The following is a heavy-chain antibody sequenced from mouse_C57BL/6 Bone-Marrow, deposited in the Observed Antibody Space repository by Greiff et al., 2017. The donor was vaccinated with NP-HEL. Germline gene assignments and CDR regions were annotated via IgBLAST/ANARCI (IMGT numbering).Heavy chain of an antibody. D-gene: IGHD1-1*01. CDR1: GYTFTGYG. Sequence: VQLQQPGAELVKPGASVKLSCKASGYTFTGYGMDWVKQRPGKGLEWIGLIRPKRGSTNYNEKFKGRATLTGEKSSSTAYMQLSSLTSEDTAVYSWARSKASHYYGTSYEGFDYWGQGTTLTVSS. CDR3: ARSKASHYYGTSYEGFDY. J-gene: IGHJ2*01. CDR2: IRPKRGST. V-gene: IGHV1-64*01.